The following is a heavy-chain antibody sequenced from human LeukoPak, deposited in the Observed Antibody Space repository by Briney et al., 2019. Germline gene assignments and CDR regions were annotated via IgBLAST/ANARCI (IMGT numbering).Heavy chain of an antibody. CDR1: DDSISNFY. V-gene: IGHV4-4*08. D-gene: IGHD3-10*01. Sequence: PSETLSLTCTVSDDSISNFYWNWIRQPPGKGLEWIGRIYTSGSANYNPSPKSRLTISVDTSKNQFSLKLSSVTAADTAVYYCARDYSGSPGFWSQGTLVTVSS. CDR3: ARDYSGSPGF. J-gene: IGHJ4*02. CDR2: IYTSGSA.